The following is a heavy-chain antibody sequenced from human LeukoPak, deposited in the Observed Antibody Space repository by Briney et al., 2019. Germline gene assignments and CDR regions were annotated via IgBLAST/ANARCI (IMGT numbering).Heavy chain of an antibody. D-gene: IGHD5-18*01. Sequence: GGSLRLSCAASGFTFSSYAMHWVRQAPGKGLEYVSAISSNGGSTYYADSVKGRFTISRDNSKNTLYLQMGSLRAEGMAVYYCARFREGCSYGYGDYYYYYMDVWGKGTTVTVSS. CDR1: GFTFSSYA. CDR3: ARFREGCSYGYGDYYYYYMDV. V-gene: IGHV3-64*02. J-gene: IGHJ6*03. CDR2: ISSNGGST.